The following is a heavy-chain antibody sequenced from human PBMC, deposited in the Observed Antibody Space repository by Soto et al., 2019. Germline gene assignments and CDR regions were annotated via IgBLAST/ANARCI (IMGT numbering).Heavy chain of an antibody. Sequence: QVQLQESGPGLVKPSETLSLMCTVSGGSISSYYWSWIRQPPGKGLEWIGYIYYSGSTNYNPSLKSRVTIAVDTSKSQFSLKLSSVTAADTAVYYCARERRDGYKHYFDYWGQGTLVTVSS. D-gene: IGHD5-12*01. CDR2: IYYSGST. J-gene: IGHJ4*02. CDR3: ARERRDGYKHYFDY. V-gene: IGHV4-59*01. CDR1: GGSISSYY.